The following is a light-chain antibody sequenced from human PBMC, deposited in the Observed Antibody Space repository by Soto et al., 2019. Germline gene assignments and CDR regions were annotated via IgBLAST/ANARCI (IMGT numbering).Light chain of an antibody. J-gene: IGKJ4*01. CDR2: KAS. Sequence: DSQMTQSPSTLAASVGDRVTITCRVSQSISSWLAWYQQKPGKAPKLLIYKASLLQSGAPSPFSGSGSGTEYTLTISSLQPEDFATYYCQQYDRYPVTFGGGTKVEVK. CDR3: QQYDRYPVT. V-gene: IGKV1-5*03. CDR1: QSISSW.